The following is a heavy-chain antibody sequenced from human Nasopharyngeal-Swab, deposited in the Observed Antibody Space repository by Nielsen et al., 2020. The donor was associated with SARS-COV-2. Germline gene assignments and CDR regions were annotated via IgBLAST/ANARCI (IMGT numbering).Heavy chain of an antibody. CDR1: GFTFSNYW. J-gene: IGHJ4*02. V-gene: IGHV3-74*01. D-gene: IGHD1-26*01. Sequence: ESLKISCAASGFTFSNYWMHWVRQAPGKGLVWVSRINLDGSTTSYADSVRGRFTISRDNAKNTLYLQMNSLRAEDTAVYYCASGPRGSYLQFDNWGQGTLVTVSS. CDR3: ASGPRGSYLQFDN. CDR2: INLDGSTT.